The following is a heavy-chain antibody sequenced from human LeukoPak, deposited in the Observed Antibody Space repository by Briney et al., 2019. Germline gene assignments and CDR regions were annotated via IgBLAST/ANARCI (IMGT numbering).Heavy chain of an antibody. V-gene: IGHV1-2*02. J-gene: IGHJ3*02. CDR1: GYTFSGYY. CDR2: INANNGGT. CDR3: ARDYGRGFDI. Sequence: ASVKVSCKASGYTFSGYYMHWVRQAPGQGLEWMGWINANNGGTNYAQKFLGRVTWTRDTSISTAYMELGRLRSDDTAVYYCARDYGRGFDIWGQGTMVTVSS. D-gene: IGHD3-10*01.